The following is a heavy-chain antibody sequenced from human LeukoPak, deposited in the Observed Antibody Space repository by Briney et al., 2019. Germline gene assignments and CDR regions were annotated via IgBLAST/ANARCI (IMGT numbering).Heavy chain of an antibody. J-gene: IGHJ4*02. CDR2: ISGSGADT. CDR1: GFTFNDYA. Sequence: PGGSLRLSCATSGFTFNDYAMNWVRQAPGKGLEWVAGISGSGADTYYADSVKGRFTISRDNSKNTLYLQMNSLRAEDTAVYYCAKDAGGRVRGVFDYWGQGTLVTVSS. D-gene: IGHD3-10*01. V-gene: IGHV3-23*01. CDR3: AKDAGGRVRGVFDY.